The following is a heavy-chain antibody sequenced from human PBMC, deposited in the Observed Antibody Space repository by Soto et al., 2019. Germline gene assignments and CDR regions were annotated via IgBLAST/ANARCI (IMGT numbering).Heavy chain of an antibody. Sequence: PSETLSRTCIVSGGSMRNYFWTWIRQPPGQGLARIGYIHYSGTTSFFPSYNPSLRSRVTISEDTSKNQFSLKLLSVTTADTAVYFCAAGEASSRNLAPYYLDFWGPGTLVTVSS. CDR2: IHYSGTT. CDR1: GGSMRNYF. D-gene: IGHD6-13*01. J-gene: IGHJ4*02. V-gene: IGHV4-59*01. CDR3: AAGEASSRNLAPYYLDF.